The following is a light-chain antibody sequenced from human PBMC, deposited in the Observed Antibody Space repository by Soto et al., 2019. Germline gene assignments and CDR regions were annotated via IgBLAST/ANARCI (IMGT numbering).Light chain of an antibody. V-gene: IGKV1-39*01. CDR1: QSISRY. CDR2: AAS. CDR3: QQSYRTPFT. Sequence: DIQMTQSPSSLSASVGDRVTITCRASQSISRYLNWYQQKPGKAPKLLIYAASTLQSGVPSRFSGSGSGTDFSVTITSLQPEDFATYYCQQSYRTPFTSGPGTKVDIK. J-gene: IGKJ3*01.